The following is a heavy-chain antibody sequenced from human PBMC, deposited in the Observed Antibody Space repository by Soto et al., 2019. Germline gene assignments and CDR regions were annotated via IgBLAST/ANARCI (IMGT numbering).Heavy chain of an antibody. CDR3: ASYDSSGSRGFQH. Sequence: QVQLQESGPGLVKPSQTLSLTCTVSGGSISSGVYYWSWIRQHPGKGLEWIGYIFYSGSTYYNPSLTSRVTIAVDSSKSQFSLTLSSVTAAATAVYYCASYDSSGSRGFQHWGQGTLVTVSS. V-gene: IGHV4-31*03. D-gene: IGHD3-22*01. J-gene: IGHJ1*01. CDR2: IFYSGST. CDR1: GGSISSGVYY.